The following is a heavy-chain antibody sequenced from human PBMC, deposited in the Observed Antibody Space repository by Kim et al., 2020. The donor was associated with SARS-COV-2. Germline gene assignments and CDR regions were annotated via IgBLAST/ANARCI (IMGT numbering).Heavy chain of an antibody. J-gene: IGHJ6*02. CDR1: GFTFSSYG. V-gene: IGHV3-30*18. Sequence: GGSLRLSCAASGFTFSSYGMHWVRQAPGNGLEWLAVISYDGSNKYYADSVKGRFTISRDNSKNTLYLQMNSLRAEDTAVYYCAKDRAAAGNYYYYGMDVWGQGTTGTVSS. D-gene: IGHD6-13*01. CDR2: ISYDGSNK. CDR3: AKDRAAAGNYYYYGMDV.